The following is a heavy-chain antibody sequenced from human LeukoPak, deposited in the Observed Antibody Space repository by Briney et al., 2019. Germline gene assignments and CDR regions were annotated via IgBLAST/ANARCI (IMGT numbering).Heavy chain of an antibody. CDR2: IRRKAHGGTT. CDR1: GFTFGDYA. CDR3: TRVTYYYDNSGYFHFDS. Sequence: GGSLRLSCTTSGFTFGDYAMSLVRQAPGKGLEWVSFIRRKAHGGTTEYAASVKGRLSSSRDDSKSIAYLQMNSLKTEDTAVYFCTRVTYYYDNSGYFHFDSWGQGSLVTVSS. J-gene: IGHJ4*02. V-gene: IGHV3-49*04. D-gene: IGHD3-22*01.